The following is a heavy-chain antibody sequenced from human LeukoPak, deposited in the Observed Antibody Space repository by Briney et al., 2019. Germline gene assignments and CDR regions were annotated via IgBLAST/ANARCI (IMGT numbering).Heavy chain of an antibody. CDR1: VVSIIFYY. V-gene: IGHV4-59*01. D-gene: IGHD4-11*01. CDR2: IYYSGST. CDR3: ARDLTTPPYNWFDP. J-gene: IGHJ5*02. Sequence: SETLALTGTFSVVSIIFYYWSLIRQPPGNGLQWIEYIYYSGSTNHNPSLKSRVTISVDTSKNQFSLKLSSVTAADTAVYSCARDLTTPPYNWFDPWGQGTLVTVSS.